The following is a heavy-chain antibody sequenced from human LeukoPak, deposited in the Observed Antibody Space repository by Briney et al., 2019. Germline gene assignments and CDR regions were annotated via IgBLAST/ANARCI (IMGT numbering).Heavy chain of an antibody. CDR3: ARVSYYDSSGYYYGYFQH. CDR1: GGSISSGSYY. CDR2: IYTSGST. V-gene: IGHV4-61*02. J-gene: IGHJ1*01. D-gene: IGHD3-22*01. Sequence: SETLSLTCTVSGGSISSGSYYWSWIRQPAGKGLEWIGRIYTSGSTNYNPSLKSRVTISVDTSKNQFSLKLSSVTAADTAVYYCARVSYYDSSGYYYGYFQHWRQGTLVTVSS.